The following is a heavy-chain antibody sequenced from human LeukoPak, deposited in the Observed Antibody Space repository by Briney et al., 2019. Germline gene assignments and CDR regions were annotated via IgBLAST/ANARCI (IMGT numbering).Heavy chain of an antibody. J-gene: IGHJ4*02. D-gene: IGHD2-21*02. Sequence: GASLRLSCAASGFTFSNYAMGWVRQAPGKGLEWVSAITGDGNSTYNADSVKGRFTVSRDNSKNTLYPQMNSLRAEDTATYYCAKARIVVVTALDYWGQGTLVIVSS. CDR2: ITGDGNST. V-gene: IGHV3-23*01. CDR1: GFTFSNYA. CDR3: AKARIVVVTALDY.